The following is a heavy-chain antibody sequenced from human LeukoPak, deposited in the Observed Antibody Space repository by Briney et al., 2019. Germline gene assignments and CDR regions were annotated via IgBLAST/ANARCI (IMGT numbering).Heavy chain of an antibody. CDR3: ASRRIMITFGGVIVIPENWFDP. D-gene: IGHD3-16*02. CDR2: INHSGST. J-gene: IGHJ5*02. CDR1: GGSFSGNY. Sequence: PSETLSLTCAVYGGSFSGNYWSWIRQPPGKGLEWIGEINHSGSTNYNPSLKSRVTISVDTSKNQFSLKLSSVTAADTAVYYCASRRIMITFGGVIVIPENWFDPWGQGTLVTVSS. V-gene: IGHV4-34*01.